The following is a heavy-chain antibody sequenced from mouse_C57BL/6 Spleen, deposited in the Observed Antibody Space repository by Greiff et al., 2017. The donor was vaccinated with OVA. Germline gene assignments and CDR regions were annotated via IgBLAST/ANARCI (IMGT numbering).Heavy chain of an antibody. CDR1: GYTFTSYW. J-gene: IGHJ2*01. V-gene: IGHV1-55*01. CDR2: IYPDSGST. D-gene: IGHD2-3*01. Sequence: VQLQQPGAELVKPGASVKMSCKASGYTFTSYWITWVKQRPGQGLEWIGDIYPDSGSTNYNEKFKSKATLTVDTSSSTAYMQLSSLMSEDSAVYYCAGDGYYSEFDYWGQGTTLTVSS. CDR3: AGDGYYSEFDY.